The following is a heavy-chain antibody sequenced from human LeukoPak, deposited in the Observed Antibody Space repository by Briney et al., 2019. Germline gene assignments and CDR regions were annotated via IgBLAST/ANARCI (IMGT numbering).Heavy chain of an antibody. CDR3: ASEVLRYFDWSLGAPDF. Sequence: PGGSLRLSCAASGFTFSSYAMSWVRQAPGKGLEWVSAISGSGGSTYYADSVKGRFTISRDNSKSTLYLQMNSLRAEDTAVYYCASEVLRYFDWSLGAPDFWGQGTMVTVSS. CDR1: GFTFSSYA. D-gene: IGHD3-9*01. CDR2: ISGSGGST. J-gene: IGHJ3*01. V-gene: IGHV3-23*01.